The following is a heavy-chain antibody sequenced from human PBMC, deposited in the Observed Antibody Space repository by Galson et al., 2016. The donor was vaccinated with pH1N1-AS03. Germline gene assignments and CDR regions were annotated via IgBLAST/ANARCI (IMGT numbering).Heavy chain of an antibody. CDR3: ARHMGNSWHDGLDF. V-gene: IGHV5-51*01. CDR2: IYPLDSDI. D-gene: IGHD2-8*01. Sequence: QSGAEVKKPGESLKISCKGSRDSFTNHWIAWVRQMTGKGLEWMAIIYPLDSDIGYSPSFQGQVTISADMSISTAYLEWSSLKASDTAIYYCARHMGNSWHDGLDFWGPGTLVAVSS. J-gene: IGHJ4*02. CDR1: RDSFTNHW.